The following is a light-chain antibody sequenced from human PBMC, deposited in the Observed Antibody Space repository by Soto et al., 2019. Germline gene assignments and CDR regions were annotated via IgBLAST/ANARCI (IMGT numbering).Light chain of an antibody. CDR3: QQYNDWPLT. Sequence: EIVMTQSPATLSVSPGDTATLSCRASRSVSAKLAWYQQKPGQPPRLLIYGASARATGIPARFGGSGSGTEFTLTISGLQSEDFAVYYCQQYNDWPLTFGQGTKVDIK. CDR2: GAS. J-gene: IGKJ1*01. CDR1: RSVSAK. V-gene: IGKV3-15*01.